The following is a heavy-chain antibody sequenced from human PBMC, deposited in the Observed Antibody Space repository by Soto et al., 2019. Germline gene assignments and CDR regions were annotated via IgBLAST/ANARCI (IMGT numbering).Heavy chain of an antibody. D-gene: IGHD6-6*01. CDR1: GGSISSYY. CDR2: IYYSGST. Sequence: PSETLSLTCTVSGGSISSYYWSWIRQPPGKGLEWIGYIYYSGSTNYNPSLKSRVTISVDTSKSQFSLKLGSVTAADTAVYYCARDLYSSSYYYYYGMDVWGQGTTVTVSS. V-gene: IGHV4-59*01. J-gene: IGHJ6*02. CDR3: ARDLYSSSYYYYYGMDV.